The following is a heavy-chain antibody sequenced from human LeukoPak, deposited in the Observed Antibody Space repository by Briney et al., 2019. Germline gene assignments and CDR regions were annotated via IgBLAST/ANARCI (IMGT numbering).Heavy chain of an antibody. CDR2: IYSSGTT. CDR3: GRRPAVDGPIDN. D-gene: IGHD3/OR15-3a*01. V-gene: IGHV4-59*01. J-gene: IGHJ4*02. CDR1: GGSLHRSF. Sequence: SETLSLTWVVSGGSLHRSFWTWVRQPPGEGLESTGRIYSSGTTDYSPSLKSRLTISIDTSKNQFSLRLASVTAADTAVYYCGRRPAVDGPIDNWGQGILVAVSS.